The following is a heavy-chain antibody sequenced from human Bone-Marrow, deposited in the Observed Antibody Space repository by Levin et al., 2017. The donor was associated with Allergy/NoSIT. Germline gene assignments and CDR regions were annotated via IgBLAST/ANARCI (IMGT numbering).Heavy chain of an antibody. D-gene: IGHD3-10*01. CDR3: ARGTSWPSGSQPINY. V-gene: IGHV3-7*01. CDR1: GFTFSNYW. J-gene: IGHJ4*02. Sequence: PGGSLRLSCEASGFTFSNYWMSWVRQAPGKGLEWVAQIKQDGSEKYYVGSVKGRFTISRDNAKNSLFLYMDSLRAEDTAVYYCARGTSWPSGSQPINYWGQGTLATVSS. CDR2: IKQDGSEK.